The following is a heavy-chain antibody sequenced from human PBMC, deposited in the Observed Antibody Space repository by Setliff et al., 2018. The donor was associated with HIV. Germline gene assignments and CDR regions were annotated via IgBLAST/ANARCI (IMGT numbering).Heavy chain of an antibody. V-gene: IGHV4-61*01. CDR2: IYYSGST. CDR3: ARDVLALVISVYGF. CDR1: GGSVSSGSYY. Sequence: PSETLSLTCTVSGGSVSSGSYYWSWIRQPPGKGLEWIGYIYYSGSTNYNPSLKSRDTISVDTSKNQFSLKLNPVTAADTAVYYCARDVLALVISVYGFWGQGIPVTVSS. D-gene: IGHD3-22*01. J-gene: IGHJ4*02.